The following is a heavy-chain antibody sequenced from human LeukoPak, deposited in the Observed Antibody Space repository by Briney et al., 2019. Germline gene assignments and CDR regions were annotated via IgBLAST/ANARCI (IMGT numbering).Heavy chain of an antibody. D-gene: IGHD3-22*01. CDR2: INHSGST. J-gene: IGHJ4*02. CDR3: AKDHYDSSGYPFDY. Sequence: SETLSLTCAVYGGSFSGYYWSWIRQPPGKGLEWIGEINHSGSTNSNPSLKSRVTISVDTSKNQFSLKLSSVTAADTAVYYCAKDHYDSSGYPFDYWGQGTLVTVSS. V-gene: IGHV4-34*01. CDR1: GGSFSGYY.